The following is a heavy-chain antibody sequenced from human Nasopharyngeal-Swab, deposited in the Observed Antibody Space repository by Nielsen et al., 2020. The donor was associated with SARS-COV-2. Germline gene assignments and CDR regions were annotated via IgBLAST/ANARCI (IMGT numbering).Heavy chain of an antibody. J-gene: IGHJ6*03. CDR3: ARGVVTQYYYYYYYMDV. CDR1: GGSFSGYY. V-gene: IGHV4-34*01. D-gene: IGHD2-2*01. CDR2: INHSGST. Sequence: SETLSLTCAVYGGSFSGYYWSWIRQPPGKGLEWIGEINHSGSTNYNPSLKSRVTISVDTSKNQFSLKLSPVTAADTAVYYCARGVVTQYYYYYYYMDVWGKGTTVTVSS.